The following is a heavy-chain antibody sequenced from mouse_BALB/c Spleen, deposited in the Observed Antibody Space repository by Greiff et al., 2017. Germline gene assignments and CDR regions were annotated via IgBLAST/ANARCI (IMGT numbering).Heavy chain of an antibody. D-gene: IGHD2-1*01. CDR3: ARDGNGRNYFDY. Sequence: EVQVVESGGGLVKPGGSLKLSCAASGFAFSSYDMSWVRQTPEKRLEWVAYISSGGGRTYYPDTVKGRFTISRDNAKNTLYLQMSSLKSEDTAMYYCARDGNGRNYFDYWGQGTTLTVSS. CDR2: ISSGGGRT. V-gene: IGHV5-12-1*01. CDR1: GFAFSSYD. J-gene: IGHJ2*01.